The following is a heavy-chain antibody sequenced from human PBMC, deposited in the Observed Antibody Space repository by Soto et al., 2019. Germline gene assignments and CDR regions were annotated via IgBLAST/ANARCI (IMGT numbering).Heavy chain of an antibody. Sequence: GGSLRLSCAASGFTFSSYWMSWVRQAPGKGLEWVANIKQDGSEKYYVDSVKGRFTISRDNAKNSLYLQMNSLRAEDTAVYYCAGSHYDFWSGAFSYGMDVWGQGTTVTVSS. V-gene: IGHV3-7*01. CDR2: IKQDGSEK. CDR1: GFTFSSYW. CDR3: AGSHYDFWSGAFSYGMDV. D-gene: IGHD3-3*01. J-gene: IGHJ6*02.